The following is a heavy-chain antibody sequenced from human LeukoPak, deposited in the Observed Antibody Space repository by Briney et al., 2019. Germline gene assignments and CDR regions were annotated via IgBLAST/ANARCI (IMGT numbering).Heavy chain of an antibody. V-gene: IGHV1-2*02. Sequence: ASVKVSCKASGYTFTGYYMHWVRQAPGQGLEWMGWINPNSGGTNYAQKFQGRVTMTRDTSISTAYMELSRLRSDDTAVYYCARSCYSYGGCLLDTFDIWGQGTMVTVSS. D-gene: IGHD5-18*01. CDR1: GYTFTGYY. CDR3: ARSCYSYGGCLLDTFDI. J-gene: IGHJ3*02. CDR2: INPNSGGT.